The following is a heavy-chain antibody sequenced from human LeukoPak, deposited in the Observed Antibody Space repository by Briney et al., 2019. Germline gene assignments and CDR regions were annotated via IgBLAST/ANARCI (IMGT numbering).Heavy chain of an antibody. V-gene: IGHV4-61*08. D-gene: IGHD1-26*01. CDR1: GGSVGSAGYY. CDR2: IYYIRNT. CDR3: ARTQSQSGSYRYYFGY. J-gene: IGHJ4*02. Sequence: SETLSLTCTVSGGSVGSAGYYWSWIRETPGGGPEWIGYIYYIRNTNYNPSLKSRVTMSLDPSKNQFSLKLNSVTAADTAVYYCARTQSQSGSYRYYFGYWGQGTLVTVSS.